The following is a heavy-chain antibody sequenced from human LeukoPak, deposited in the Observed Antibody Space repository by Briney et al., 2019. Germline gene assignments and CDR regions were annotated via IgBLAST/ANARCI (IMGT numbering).Heavy chain of an antibody. D-gene: IGHD5-24*01. CDR1: GGSISSGSYY. Sequence: SETLSLTCTVSGGSISSGSYYWRWIRQPAGKGLEWIGRIYTSGSTNYNPSLKSRVTISVDTSKNQFSLKLSSVTAADTAVYYCAGGFLDGPLGFDYWGQGTLVTVSA. CDR3: AGGFLDGPLGFDY. CDR2: IYTSGST. V-gene: IGHV4-61*02. J-gene: IGHJ4*02.